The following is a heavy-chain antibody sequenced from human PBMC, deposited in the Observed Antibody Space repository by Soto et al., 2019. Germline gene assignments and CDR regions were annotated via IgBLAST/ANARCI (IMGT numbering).Heavy chain of an antibody. CDR1: GGSFSGYY. Sequence: QVQLQQWGAGLLKPSETLSLTCAVYGGSFSGYYWSWIRQPPGKGLEWIGEINHSGSTNYNPSLKSRVTISVDTSKNQFSLKLSSVTAADTAVYYCARGPNLWWIREGWFDPWGQGTLVTVSS. J-gene: IGHJ5*02. D-gene: IGHD5-18*01. CDR2: INHSGST. CDR3: ARGPNLWWIREGWFDP. V-gene: IGHV4-34*01.